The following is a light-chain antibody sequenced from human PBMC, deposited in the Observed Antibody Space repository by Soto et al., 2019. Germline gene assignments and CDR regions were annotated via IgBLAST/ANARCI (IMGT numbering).Light chain of an antibody. V-gene: IGLV2-14*01. CDR1: SSDVGGYNY. Sequence: QSALTQPASVSGSPGQSITISCTGTSSDVGGYNYVSWYQQHPGKAPKLMIYDVSNRPSGVSNRFSGSKSGNTASLTISGLQAEDEADYYCSSYTSSSTSLVFGGRTKVTVL. J-gene: IGLJ2*01. CDR2: DVS. CDR3: SSYTSSSTSLV.